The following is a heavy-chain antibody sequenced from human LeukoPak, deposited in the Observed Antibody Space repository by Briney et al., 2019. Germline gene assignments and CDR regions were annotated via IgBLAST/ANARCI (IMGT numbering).Heavy chain of an antibody. CDR3: ARAIIMVRGVDY. V-gene: IGHV1-2*02. CDR1: GYTFTGYY. D-gene: IGHD3-10*01. J-gene: IGHJ4*02. CDR2: INPNTGGT. Sequence: ASAKVSCKASGYTFTGYYMHWVRQAPGQGLEWMGWINPNTGGTNYAQKFQGRVTMTRDTSISTAYMELSRLRSDDTAVYYCARAIIMVRGVDYWGQGTLVTVSS.